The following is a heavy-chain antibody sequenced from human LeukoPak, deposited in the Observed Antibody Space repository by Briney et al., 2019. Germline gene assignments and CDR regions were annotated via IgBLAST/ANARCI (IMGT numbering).Heavy chain of an antibody. V-gene: IGHV3-23*01. CDR2: ISGSGVST. CDR1: GFTVSNYA. J-gene: IGHJ6*02. CDR3: AKGAGYDYYGVDV. Sequence: GGSLRLSCAASGFTVSNYAMTWVRQAPGRGLEWVSTISGSGVSTYYADSVKGRFTISRDGSKNTLCLQMTSLRAGDTAVYYCAKGAGYDYYGVDVWGQGTTVTVSS.